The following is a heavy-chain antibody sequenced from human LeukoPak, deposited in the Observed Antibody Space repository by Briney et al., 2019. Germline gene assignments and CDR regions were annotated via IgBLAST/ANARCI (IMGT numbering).Heavy chain of an antibody. CDR1: GGSFSGYY. CDR3: ARVRGDYVYGY. D-gene: IGHD4-17*01. CDR2: INHSGST. V-gene: IGHV4-34*01. J-gene: IGHJ4*02. Sequence: PSETLSLTCAVYGGSFSGYYWSWIRQPPGKGLEWIGEINHSGSTNYNPSLKSRVTISVDTSKNQFSLKLSSVTAADTAVYYCARVRGDYVYGYWGQGTLVTVSS.